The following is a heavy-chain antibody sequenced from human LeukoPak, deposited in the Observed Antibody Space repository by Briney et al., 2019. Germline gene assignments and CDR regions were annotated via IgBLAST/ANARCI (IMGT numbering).Heavy chain of an antibody. CDR3: AKDLGSAITSALVLDV. Sequence: PGGSLRLSCTVSGLTFDDYAMHWVRHTPGKGLEWVSGITWNRDKIGYGDSVKGRFTISRDNVKNVLYLQMNSLRPEDTALYYCAKDLGSAITSALVLDVWGQGTTVIVS. V-gene: IGHV3-9*01. J-gene: IGHJ6*02. CDR1: GLTFDDYA. D-gene: IGHD2-15*01. CDR2: ITWNRDKI.